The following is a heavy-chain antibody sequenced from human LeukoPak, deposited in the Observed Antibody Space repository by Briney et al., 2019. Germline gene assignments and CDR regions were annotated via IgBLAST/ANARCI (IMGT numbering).Heavy chain of an antibody. Sequence: GGSLRLSCAASGFTFSSYAMHWVRQAPGKGLEWVAVISYDGSNKYYADSVKGRFTISRDNSKNTLYLQMNSLGAEDTAVYYCARDDPGDQYYFDYWGQGTLVTVSS. V-gene: IGHV3-30-3*01. D-gene: IGHD3-10*01. CDR2: ISYDGSNK. CDR3: ARDDPGDQYYFDY. CDR1: GFTFSSYA. J-gene: IGHJ4*02.